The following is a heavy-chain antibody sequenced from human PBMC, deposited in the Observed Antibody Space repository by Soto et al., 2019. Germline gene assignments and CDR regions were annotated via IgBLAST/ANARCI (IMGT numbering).Heavy chain of an antibody. CDR1: GFTFSSYS. J-gene: IGHJ5*02. Sequence: GGSLILSCAASGFTFSSYSMSWVRQAPGKGLEWVSAISGSGGSTYYADSVKGRFTISRDNSKNTLYLQMNSLRAEDTAVYYCAKDRGSGSTSWYNGWFDPWGQGTLVTVSS. CDR2: ISGSGGST. CDR3: AKDRGSGSTSWYNGWFDP. V-gene: IGHV3-23*01. D-gene: IGHD2-2*02.